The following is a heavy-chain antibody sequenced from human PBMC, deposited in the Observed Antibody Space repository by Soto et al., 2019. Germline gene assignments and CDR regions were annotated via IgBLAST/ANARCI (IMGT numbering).Heavy chain of an antibody. D-gene: IGHD4-17*01. CDR3: ARVREWVTTVTTYYFDY. CDR1: GYSISSGYY. CDR2: IYHSGST. Sequence: PSETLSLTCAVSGYSISSGYYWGWIRQPPGRGLEWIGSIYHSGSTYYNPSLKSRVTISVGTSKNQFSLKLSSVTAADTAVYYCARVREWVTTVTTYYFDYWGQGTLVTVSS. J-gene: IGHJ4*02. V-gene: IGHV4-38-2*01.